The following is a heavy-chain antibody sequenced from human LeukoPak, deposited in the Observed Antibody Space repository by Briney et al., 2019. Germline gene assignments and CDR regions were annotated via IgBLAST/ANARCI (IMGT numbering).Heavy chain of an antibody. CDR2: IYYGGST. CDR3: ARGLWSGYYRVIDAFDI. D-gene: IGHD3-3*01. J-gene: IGHJ3*02. V-gene: IGHV4-39*07. Sequence: SETLSLTCTVSDGSISSSTYYWGWIRQPPGKGLEWIGSIYYGGSTYYNSSLKSRVTISVDISKNQFSLKVSSVTAADTAVYYCARGLWSGYYRVIDAFDIWGQGTMVTVSS. CDR1: DGSISSSTYY.